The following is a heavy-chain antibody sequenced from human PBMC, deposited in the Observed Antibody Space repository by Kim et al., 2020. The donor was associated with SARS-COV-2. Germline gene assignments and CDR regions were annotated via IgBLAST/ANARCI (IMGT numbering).Heavy chain of an antibody. J-gene: IGHJ4*02. D-gene: IGHD3-10*01. CDR3: ARDVGSGKEGLYSFDS. V-gene: IGHV1-2*02. CDR1: GYIFSDYY. CDR2: INPNSGGT. Sequence: ASVKVSCKSSGYIFSDYYIHWVRQAPGQGLEWMGWINPNSGGTKYAQKFQGRFTMTRDTSISTAYLELSRLRSDDTAMYYCARDVGSGKEGLYSFDSWGARRLVTVSS.